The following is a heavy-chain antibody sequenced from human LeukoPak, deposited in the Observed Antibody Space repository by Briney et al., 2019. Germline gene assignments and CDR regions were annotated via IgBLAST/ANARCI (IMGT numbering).Heavy chain of an antibody. V-gene: IGHV3-23*01. J-gene: IGHJ6*02. Sequence: PGGSLRLSCAASGFTFSSYAMSWVRQAPGKGLEWVSAISGSGGSTYYADSVRGRFTISRDNSKNTLYLQMNSLRAEDTAVYYCDLYDTAIADYYYYYGMDVWGQGTTVTVSS. CDR1: GFTFSSYA. D-gene: IGHD5-18*01. CDR3: DLYDTAIADYYYYYGMDV. CDR2: ISGSGGST.